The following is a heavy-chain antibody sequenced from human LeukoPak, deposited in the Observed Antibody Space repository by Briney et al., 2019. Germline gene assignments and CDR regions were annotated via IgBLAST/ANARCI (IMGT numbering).Heavy chain of an antibody. Sequence: PSETLSLTCAVYGGSLSGYYWSWIRQSPGEGLEWIGEINHSGDTNYNPSLTSRVTISLDTSKNQFALKLSSVTAADTAVYYCARVRGVISKTSFDYWGQGTLVSVSS. CDR3: ARVRGVISKTSFDY. D-gene: IGHD3-10*01. J-gene: IGHJ4*02. CDR1: GGSLSGYY. V-gene: IGHV4-34*01. CDR2: INHSGDT.